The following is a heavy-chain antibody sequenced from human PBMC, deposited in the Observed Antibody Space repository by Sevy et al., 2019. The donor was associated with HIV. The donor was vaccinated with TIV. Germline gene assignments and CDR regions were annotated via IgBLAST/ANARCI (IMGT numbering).Heavy chain of an antibody. CDR1: GFTFSNYA. J-gene: IGHJ3*02. V-gene: IGHV3-23*01. CDR2: IYGSGGIT. D-gene: IGHD3-22*01. CDR3: AGGRYGSSGFLDAFDI. Sequence: GGSLRLSCAVSGFTFSNYAMNWVRQAPGKGLEWVSTIYGSGGITYYADSVRGRFTISRDNSKNTLYLQMNSLRAEDTAVYYCAGGRYGSSGFLDAFDIWGQGTRVTVSS.